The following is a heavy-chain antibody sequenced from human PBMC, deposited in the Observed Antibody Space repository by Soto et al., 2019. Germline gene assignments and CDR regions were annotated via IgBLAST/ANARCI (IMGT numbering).Heavy chain of an antibody. CDR1: GFTFSDYY. CDR2: ISSSSSYT. V-gene: IGHV3-11*06. J-gene: IGHJ3*02. CDR3: ARDLRDGAANRADFDI. Sequence: GGSLRLSCAASGFTFSDYYMSWIRQAPGKGLEWVSYISSSSSYTNYADSVKGRFTISRDNAKNSLYLQMNSLRAEDTAVYYCARDLRDGAANRADFDIWGQGTMVSV. D-gene: IGHD2-15*01.